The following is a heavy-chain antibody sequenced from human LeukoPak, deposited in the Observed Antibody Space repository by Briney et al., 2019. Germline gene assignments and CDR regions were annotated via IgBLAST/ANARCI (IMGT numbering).Heavy chain of an antibody. J-gene: IGHJ4*02. CDR1: GYSFTSYW. CDR2: IYPGDSDT. CDR3: ACQYYYGSGSYYYFDY. Sequence: SGESLKISCKGSGYSFTSYWIGWVRQMPGKGLEWVGIIYPGDSDTRYSPSFQGQVTISADKSIRTAYLQWSSLKASDTAMNYCACQYYYGSGSYYYFDYWGQGTLVTVFS. D-gene: IGHD3-10*01. V-gene: IGHV5-51*01.